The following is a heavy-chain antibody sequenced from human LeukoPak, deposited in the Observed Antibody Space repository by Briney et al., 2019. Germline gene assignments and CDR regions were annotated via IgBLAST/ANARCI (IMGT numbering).Heavy chain of an antibody. CDR3: AGVRKYYYDSSGYF. CDR2: IYYSGST. D-gene: IGHD3-22*01. CDR1: GGSISSSSYY. Sequence: SETLSLTCTVSGGSISSSSYYWGWIRQPPGKGLEWIGSIYYSGSTYYNPSLKSRVTISVDTSKNQFSLKLSSVTAADTAVYYCAGVRKYYYDSSGYFWGQGTLVTVSS. J-gene: IGHJ4*02. V-gene: IGHV4-39*01.